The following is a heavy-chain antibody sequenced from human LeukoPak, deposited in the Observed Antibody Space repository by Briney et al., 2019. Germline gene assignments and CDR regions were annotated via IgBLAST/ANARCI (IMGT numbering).Heavy chain of an antibody. D-gene: IGHD2-2*01. V-gene: IGHV3-7*01. CDR2: IKEDGSEK. CDR3: ARGIVVVPAALTYYFDY. Sequence: GGSLRLSCAASAFTFRSYWMSWVRQAPGKGLEWVANIKEDGSEKYYVDSVKGRFTISRDNAKNSLYLQMNSLRAEDTAVYYCARGIVVVPAALTYYFDYWGQGTLVTVSS. CDR1: AFTFRSYW. J-gene: IGHJ4*02.